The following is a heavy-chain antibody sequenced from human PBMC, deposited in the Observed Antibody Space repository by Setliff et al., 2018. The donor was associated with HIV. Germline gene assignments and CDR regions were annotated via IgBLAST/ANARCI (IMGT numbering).Heavy chain of an antibody. CDR3: TRAPTDYYDSSGFLLVDKIYYYYYGMDV. V-gene: IGHV4-59*12. D-gene: IGHD3-22*01. J-gene: IGHJ6*02. CDR2: IYYSGST. Sequence: SETLSLTCTVSGGSISSYYWNWIRQPPGKGLEWIGYIYYSGSTNYNPSLKSRVTISVDTSKNQFSLKLSSVTAADTAVYYCTRAPTDYYDSSGFLLVDKIYYYYYGMDVWGQGTTVTVSS. CDR1: GGSISSYY.